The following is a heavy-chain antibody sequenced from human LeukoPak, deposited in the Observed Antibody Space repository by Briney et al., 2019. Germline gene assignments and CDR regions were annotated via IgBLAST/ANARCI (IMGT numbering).Heavy chain of an antibody. Sequence: ASVKVSCKASGYTFTSYYIHWVREAPGQGLEWMGIINPSGGGTTYAQKFQGRVTMTRDTSTSTLYMQLNSLRSEDTAVYYCARGGSGSHYNPFDYWGQGTLVSVSS. D-gene: IGHD3-10*01. CDR3: ARGGSGSHYNPFDY. V-gene: IGHV1-46*01. CDR2: INPSGGGT. CDR1: GYTFTSYY. J-gene: IGHJ4*02.